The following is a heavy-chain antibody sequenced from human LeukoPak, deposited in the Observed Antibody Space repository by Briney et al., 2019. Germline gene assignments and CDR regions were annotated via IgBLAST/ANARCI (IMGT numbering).Heavy chain of an antibody. CDR3: ARHRSKWLQSSFDY. Sequence: SETLSLTCTVSGGSISSYYWGWIRQPPGKGLEWIGSIFYSGNTYDNPSLKSRVTISVDTSKNQFSLKLNSVTAAGTAVYYCARHRSKWLQSSFDYWGQGTLVTVSS. J-gene: IGHJ4*02. CDR1: GGSISSYY. CDR2: IFYSGNT. V-gene: IGHV4-39*01. D-gene: IGHD5-24*01.